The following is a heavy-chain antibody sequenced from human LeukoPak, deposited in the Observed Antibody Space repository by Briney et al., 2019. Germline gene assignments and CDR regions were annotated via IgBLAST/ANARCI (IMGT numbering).Heavy chain of an antibody. Sequence: ASVTVSCKVSGYTFTELSMHWVRQAPGKGLEWMGGFDPEDGETIYAQKFQGRVTMTEDTSTDTAYMELSSLRSEDTAVYYCVVSGSGSYSYWGQGTLVTVSS. D-gene: IGHD3-10*01. CDR3: VVSGSGSYSY. CDR1: GYTFTELS. J-gene: IGHJ4*02. CDR2: FDPEDGET. V-gene: IGHV1-24*01.